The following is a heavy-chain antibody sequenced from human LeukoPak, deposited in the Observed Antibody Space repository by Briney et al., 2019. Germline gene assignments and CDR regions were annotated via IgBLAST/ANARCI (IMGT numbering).Heavy chain of an antibody. CDR1: GFTFSSYA. V-gene: IGHV3-30-3*01. J-gene: IGHJ4*02. Sequence: PGGSLRLSCAASGFTFSSYAMHWVRQAPGKGLEWVAVISYDGSNKYYADSVKGRFTISRDNSKNTLYLQMNSLRAEDTAVYYCARDLIAVAGCYFDYWGQGTLVTVSS. D-gene: IGHD6-19*01. CDR2: ISYDGSNK. CDR3: ARDLIAVAGCYFDY.